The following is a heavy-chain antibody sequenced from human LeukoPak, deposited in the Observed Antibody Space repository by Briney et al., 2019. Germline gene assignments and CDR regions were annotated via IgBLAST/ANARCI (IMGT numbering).Heavy chain of an antibody. CDR3: ARWSSGWYSEGGWFDP. CDR1: GGSTSSDH. Sequence: PSETLSLTCTASGGSTSSDHWSWIRQPPGKGLEWIGHIYYSGSMKYNPTLKSRVTISVDTSKNQFSLKLSSVTAADTAVYYCARWSSGWYSEGGWFDPWGQGTLVTVSS. V-gene: IGHV4-59*08. CDR2: IYYSGSM. D-gene: IGHD6-19*01. J-gene: IGHJ5*02.